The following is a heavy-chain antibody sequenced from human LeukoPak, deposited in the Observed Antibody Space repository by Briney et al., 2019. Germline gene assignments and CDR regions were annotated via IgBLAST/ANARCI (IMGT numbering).Heavy chain of an antibody. CDR1: GASFSGYF. CDR2: IKYDGTT. V-gene: IGHV4-34*01. CDR3: ARGPDYYGDYISWFPDAFHI. D-gene: IGHD4-17*01. J-gene: IGHJ3*02. Sequence: PSETLSLTCAASGASFSGYFWNWIRQSPEKGLEWIGEIKYDGTTNYNPSLTSRVTMSIDKATNQFHLKVTSLTAADTAVYYCARGPDYYGDYISWFPDAFHIWGQGTLVSVSP.